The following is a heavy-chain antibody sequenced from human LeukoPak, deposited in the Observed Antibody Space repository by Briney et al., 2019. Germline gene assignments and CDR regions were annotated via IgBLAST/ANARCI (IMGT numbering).Heavy chain of an antibody. CDR1: GYTFTGYY. CDR3: ARAGTYYYDSSGYGVESFDY. J-gene: IGHJ4*02. Sequence: ASVKVSCKASGYTFTGYYMHWVRQAPGQGLEWMGWINPNSGGTNYAQKFQGRVTMTRDTSISTAYMELSRLRSDDTAVYYCARAGTYYYDSSGYGVESFDYWGQGTLVTVSS. CDR2: INPNSGGT. V-gene: IGHV1-2*02. D-gene: IGHD3-22*01.